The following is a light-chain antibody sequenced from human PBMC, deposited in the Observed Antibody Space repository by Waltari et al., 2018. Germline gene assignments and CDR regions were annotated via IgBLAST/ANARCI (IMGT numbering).Light chain of an antibody. CDR2: HAS. CDR3: QQRANWPPLT. Sequence: EVVLTQSPATLSLSPGERATLTCRASQSVSTFLAWYQQKPGQAPRLLIYHASNRAPGIPARFSGSGSGTDFTLTISTVEPEDFAVYYCQQRANWPPLTFGGGTKVEIK. CDR1: QSVSTF. V-gene: IGKV3-11*01. J-gene: IGKJ4*01.